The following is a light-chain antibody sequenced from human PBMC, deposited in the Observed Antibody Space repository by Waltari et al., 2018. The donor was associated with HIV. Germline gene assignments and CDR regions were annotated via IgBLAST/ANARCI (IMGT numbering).Light chain of an antibody. CDR3: MQSLEIPHT. V-gene: IGKV2-28*01. J-gene: IGKJ2*01. Sequence: IVMTQSPLSLPVTPGEPATISCRSGQSLLHSDGYNFLDGYLQRPGQPPQLLIYLGSHRAPGVPTRFTGSGSDTNFILNITRVEADDVGVYLCMQSLEIPHTFGQGTRVEI. CDR2: LGS. CDR1: QSLLHSDGYNF.